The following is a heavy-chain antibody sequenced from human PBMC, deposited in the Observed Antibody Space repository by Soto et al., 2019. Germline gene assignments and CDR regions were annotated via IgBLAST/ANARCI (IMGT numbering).Heavy chain of an antibody. CDR1: TVAFVNNA. Sequence: QLQLVQSGAEVTKTGSSVRVSCKASTVAFVNNAITWVRQAPGQGLELVGTIVPMFGTTHYAQKFHGRVTFTADESTLTAFMELSGLRFDDTAVYYCARVALAGDLLGGVDSWGQGTL. J-gene: IGHJ4*02. CDR2: IVPMFGTT. CDR3: ARVALAGDLLGGVDS. D-gene: IGHD6-19*01. V-gene: IGHV1-69*18.